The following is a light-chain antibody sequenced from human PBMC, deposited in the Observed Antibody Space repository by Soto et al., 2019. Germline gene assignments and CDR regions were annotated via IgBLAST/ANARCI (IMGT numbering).Light chain of an antibody. CDR1: SSDVGNYNF. CDR3: ASYTSSNTLV. CDR2: EVT. Sequence: QSVLAQPASVSVSPGQSITISCTGTSSDVGNYNFVSWHQQHPGKAPKLLIFEVTNRPSGVSSRFSGSKSGNTASLTISGLQAEDEADYYCASYTSSNTLVLGTGTKVTVL. V-gene: IGLV2-14*01. J-gene: IGLJ1*01.